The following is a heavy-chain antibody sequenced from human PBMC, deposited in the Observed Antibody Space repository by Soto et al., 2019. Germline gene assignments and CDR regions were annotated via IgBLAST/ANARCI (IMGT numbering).Heavy chain of an antibody. D-gene: IGHD1-26*01. V-gene: IGHV3-66*01. CDR2: IYRGDSI. CDR1: GFTFGDYA. J-gene: IGHJ3*02. Sequence: PGGSLRLSCTASGFTFGDYAVSWFRQAPGKGLEWVSFIYRGDSINYADPVKGRFTISTDNSKNVLFLQMSSLRADDTAVYYCAIEKVGATSVHVFDIWGQGTMVTVSS. CDR3: AIEKVGATSVHVFDI.